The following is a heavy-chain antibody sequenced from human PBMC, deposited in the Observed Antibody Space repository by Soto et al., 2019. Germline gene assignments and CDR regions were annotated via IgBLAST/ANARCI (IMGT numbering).Heavy chain of an antibody. Sequence: SETLSLTCTVSGGSISSGDYYWSWIRQPPGKGLEWIGYIYYSGSTYYNPSLKSRVTLSVDTSKNQFSLKLISVTAADTAVYYCARVGEIIGDYWGQGTLVTSPQ. CDR3: ARVGEIIGDY. CDR1: GGSISSGDYY. D-gene: IGHD3-10*01. CDR2: IYYSGST. J-gene: IGHJ4*02. V-gene: IGHV4-30-4*01.